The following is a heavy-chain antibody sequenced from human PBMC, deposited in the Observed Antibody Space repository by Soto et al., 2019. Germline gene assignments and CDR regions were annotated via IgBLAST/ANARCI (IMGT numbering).Heavy chain of an antibody. CDR1: GGTVHNSA. D-gene: IGHD1-26*01. Sequence: QVQLVQSGAEVKKPGSSVKVSCKASGGTVHNSAISWVRQAPGQGLEWMGGIIVIFGPAIYAQKFQGRVTITADESTNTAFLDLNSLRSDDTAVYYCGRGGSWEQVDSWGPGTLVTVSS. J-gene: IGHJ4*02. CDR3: GRGGSWEQVDS. CDR2: IIVIFGPA. V-gene: IGHV1-69*01.